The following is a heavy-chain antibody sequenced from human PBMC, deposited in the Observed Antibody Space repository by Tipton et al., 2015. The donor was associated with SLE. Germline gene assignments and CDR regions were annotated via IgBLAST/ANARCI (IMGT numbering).Heavy chain of an antibody. D-gene: IGHD6-19*01. J-gene: IGHJ3*02. CDR2: ISHSGST. CDR1: GGSISSNNW. CDR3: ARASIAVAENDAFDI. V-gene: IGHV4-4*02. Sequence: TLSLTCTVSGGSISSNNWWSWVRQPPGKGLEWIGEISHSGSTKYNPSLKSRVTISVDKSKNQFSLKLSSVTAADTAVYYCARASIAVAENDAFDIWGQGTMVTVSS.